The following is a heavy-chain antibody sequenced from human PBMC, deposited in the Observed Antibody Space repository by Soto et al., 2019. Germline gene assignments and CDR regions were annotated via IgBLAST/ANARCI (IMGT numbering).Heavy chain of an antibody. V-gene: IGHV1-18*04. CDR3: GRGTRTFGF. CDR1: GYSFATSG. J-gene: IGHJ4*02. Sequence: QVQLVQSGAEVKEPGASVRVSCKTSGYSFATSGICWVRQAPGQGLEWIGWISTYNGNTAYAQNFQGRVTMTKDSSTGTVYMELKNLRRDDTAIYFCGRGTRTFGFWGQGTPVTVSS. D-gene: IGHD1-1*01. CDR2: ISTYNGNT.